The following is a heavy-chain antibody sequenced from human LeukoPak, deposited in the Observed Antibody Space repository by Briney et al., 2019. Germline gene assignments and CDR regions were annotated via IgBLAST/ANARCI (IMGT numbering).Heavy chain of an antibody. D-gene: IGHD1-26*01. J-gene: IGHJ4*02. CDR2: INHNGEAI. V-gene: IGHV3-48*02. CDR1: GFPFSSRV. CDR3: ARDYEWALDF. Sequence: PGGSLRLSCAASGFPFSSRVMSWVRQAPGKGLEWIAYINHNGEAIYYPEFVKGRFIIYRDNAKNTLFLQMNDLRDEDTAVYYCARDYEWALDFWGQGPRVTVSS.